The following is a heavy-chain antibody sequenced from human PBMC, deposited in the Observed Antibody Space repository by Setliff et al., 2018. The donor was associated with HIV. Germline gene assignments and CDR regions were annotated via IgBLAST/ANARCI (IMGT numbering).Heavy chain of an antibody. D-gene: IGHD4-17*01. Sequence: SETLSLTCSVSGGSVGSGSYYWSWIRQSPGKGLEWLGYIYYSGSTTYNPSLRSRVTISIDTSKNQFSLNLRSVTTADTAVYYCARDPPGYGDSKDYWGQGKLVTVSS. CDR3: ARDPPGYGDSKDY. V-gene: IGHV4-61*01. CDR2: IYYSGST. CDR1: GGSVGSGSYY. J-gene: IGHJ4*02.